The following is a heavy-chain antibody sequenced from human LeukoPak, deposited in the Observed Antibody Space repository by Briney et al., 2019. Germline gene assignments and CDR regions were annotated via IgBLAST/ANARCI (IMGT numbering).Heavy chain of an antibody. J-gene: IGHJ4*02. CDR2: VYDTGDT. Sequence: PSETLSLTCTVSGTSIARTYWSWIRQPPGRGLESVGYVYDTGDTNYNPSLKSRVTMSLDTSKNQFSLTLSSVTAADTAIYYCARRATSGNYQMLRFDSWGQGILVTVSS. D-gene: IGHD1-7*01. CDR3: ARRATSGNYQMLRFDS. V-gene: IGHV4-59*08. CDR1: GTSIARTY.